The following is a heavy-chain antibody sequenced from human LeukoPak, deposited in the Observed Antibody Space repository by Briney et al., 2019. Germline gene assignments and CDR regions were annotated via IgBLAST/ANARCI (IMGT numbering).Heavy chain of an antibody. CDR3: ARSIGLTGGGVDV. Sequence: GGSLRLSCAASGFTFRDYNMNWVRQAPGQGLEWASYITDSGSSIHYADSVNGRFTISRDNAKNSLYLQMNSLRAEDSAVYYCARSIGLTGGGVDVWGRGTTVTVSS. CDR1: GFTFRDYN. D-gene: IGHD3-9*01. V-gene: IGHV3-11*01. J-gene: IGHJ6*02. CDR2: ITDSGSSI.